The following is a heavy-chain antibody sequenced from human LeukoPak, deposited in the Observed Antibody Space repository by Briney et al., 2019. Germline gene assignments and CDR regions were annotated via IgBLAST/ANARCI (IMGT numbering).Heavy chain of an antibody. V-gene: IGHV5-51*01. CDR3: ARQSEDSSGYLNWFDP. J-gene: IGHJ5*02. D-gene: IGHD3-22*01. Sequence: RGESLKISCKGSGYSFTSYWIGWVRQMPGKGLEWMGIIYPGDSDTRYSPSFQGQVTISADKSISTAYLQWSSLKASDTAMYYCARQSEDSSGYLNWFDPWGQGTLVTVSS. CDR1: GYSFTSYW. CDR2: IYPGDSDT.